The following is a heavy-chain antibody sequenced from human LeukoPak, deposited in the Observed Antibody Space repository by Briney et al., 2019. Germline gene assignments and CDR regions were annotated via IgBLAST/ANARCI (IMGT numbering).Heavy chain of an antibody. CDR3: ASHGSAVGATDFDL. CDR2: INPSGGST. D-gene: IGHD1-26*01. CDR1: GYTFTSYY. Sequence: ASVMVSCKASGYTFTSYYMHWVRQAPGQGLAWMGIINPSGGSTSYAQKFQGRVTMTRDTSTSTVYMELSSLRSEDTAVYYCASHGSAVGATDFDLWGRGTLVTVSS. J-gene: IGHJ2*01. V-gene: IGHV1-46*01.